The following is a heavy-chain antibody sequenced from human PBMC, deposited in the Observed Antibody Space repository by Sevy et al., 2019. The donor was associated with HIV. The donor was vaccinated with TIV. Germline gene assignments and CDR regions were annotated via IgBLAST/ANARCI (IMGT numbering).Heavy chain of an antibody. J-gene: IGHJ4*02. CDR2: IKSKTDGGTT. CDR3: TTADYYASSGYYAILYYFDY. V-gene: IGHV3-15*01. D-gene: IGHD3-22*01. CDR1: GFTFSNAW. Sequence: GGSLRLSCAASGFTFSNAWMSWVRQAPGKGLEWVGRIKSKTDGGTTDYAAPVKGRFTISRDDSKNTRYLQMNSLKTDDTAVYYCTTADYYASSGYYAILYYFDYWGQGTMVTVSS.